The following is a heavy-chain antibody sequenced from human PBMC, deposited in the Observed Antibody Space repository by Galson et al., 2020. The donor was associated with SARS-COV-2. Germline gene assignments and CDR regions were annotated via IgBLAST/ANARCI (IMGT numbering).Heavy chain of an antibody. D-gene: IGHD5-12*01. V-gene: IGHV4-39*01. CDR2: IYYTGSA. J-gene: IGHJ5*02. CDR3: VSQLVRDGYNS. Sequence: ETSETLSLTCAVSGDSISNSAYYWGWIRQTPGKGLEWVASIYYTGSAYYNPSLRGRVTISIDTSENQLSLKMSSVTAADTAVYYCVSQLVRDGYNSWGQGTLVTVSS. CDR1: GDSISNSAYY.